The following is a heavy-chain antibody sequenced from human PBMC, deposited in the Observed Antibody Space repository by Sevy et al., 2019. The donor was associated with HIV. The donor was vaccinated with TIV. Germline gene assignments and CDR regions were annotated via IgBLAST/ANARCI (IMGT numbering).Heavy chain of an antibody. V-gene: IGHV1-46*01. CDR1: GYTFTSYY. CDR3: ARGSSVDTAMVALGAFDI. D-gene: IGHD5-18*01. Sequence: ASVKVSCKASGYTFTSYYMHWVRQAPGQGLEWMGIINPSGGSTSYAQKFQGRVTMTRDTSTSTVYMGLSSLRSEDTAVYYCARGSSVDTAMVALGAFDIWGQGTMVTVSS. CDR2: INPSGGST. J-gene: IGHJ3*02.